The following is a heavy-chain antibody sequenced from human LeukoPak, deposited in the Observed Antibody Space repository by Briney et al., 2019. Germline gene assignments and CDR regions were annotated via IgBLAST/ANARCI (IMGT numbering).Heavy chain of an antibody. CDR1: GFAFDDYA. Sequence: GGSLRLSCAASGFAFDDYAMHWVRQAPGKGLEWVSLISWDGGSTYYADSVKGRFTISRDNSKNSLYLQMNSLRAEDTALYYCAKDGLFGVVTPYYYYYMDVWGKGTTVTASS. D-gene: IGHD3-3*01. V-gene: IGHV3-43D*04. J-gene: IGHJ6*03. CDR2: ISWDGGST. CDR3: AKDGLFGVVTPYYYYYMDV.